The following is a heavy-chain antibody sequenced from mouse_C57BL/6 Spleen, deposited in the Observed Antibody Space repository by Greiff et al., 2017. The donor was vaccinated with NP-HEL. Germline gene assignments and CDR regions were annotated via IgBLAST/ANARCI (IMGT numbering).Heavy chain of an antibody. Sequence: VQLVESGAELVRPGASVKLSCKASGYTFTDYYINWVKQRPGQGLEWIARIYPGSGNTYYNEKFKGKATLTAEKSSSTAYMQLSSLTSEDSAVYFCARDFDDWGQGTTLTVSS. CDR3: ARDFDD. J-gene: IGHJ2*01. CDR1: GYTFTDYY. CDR2: IYPGSGNT. V-gene: IGHV1-76*01.